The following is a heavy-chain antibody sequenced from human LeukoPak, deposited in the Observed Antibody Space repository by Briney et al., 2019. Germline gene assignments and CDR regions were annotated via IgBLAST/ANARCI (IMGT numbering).Heavy chain of an antibody. CDR1: GFTFSSYA. V-gene: IGHV3-48*01. J-gene: IGHJ3*02. Sequence: GGSLRLSCAASGFTFSSYAMHWVRQAPGKGLEWVSFISSSSSTIYYADSVKGRFTISRDNAKNSLYLQMNSLRAEDTAVYFCAKYAYNWNAPDGFDMWGQGTMVIVSS. D-gene: IGHD1-1*01. CDR2: ISSSSSTI. CDR3: AKYAYNWNAPDGFDM.